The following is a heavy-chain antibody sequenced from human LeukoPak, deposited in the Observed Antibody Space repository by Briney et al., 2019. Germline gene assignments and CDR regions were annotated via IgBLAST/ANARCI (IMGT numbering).Heavy chain of an antibody. CDR3: ASLYCSSTSCYSGMDV. Sequence: ASVKVSCKASGYTFTSYYMHWVRQAPGQGLEWMGIINPSGGSTSYAQKFQGRVTMTRDTSTSTVYMELSSLRSEDTAVYYCASLYCSSTSCYSGMDVWGHGTTVTVSS. J-gene: IGHJ6*02. CDR2: INPSGGST. CDR1: GYTFTSYY. V-gene: IGHV1-46*01. D-gene: IGHD2-2*02.